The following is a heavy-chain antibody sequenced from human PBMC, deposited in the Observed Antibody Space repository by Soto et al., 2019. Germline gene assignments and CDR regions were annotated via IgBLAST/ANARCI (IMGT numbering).Heavy chain of an antibody. CDR3: AKCDGDYRYYYYGMDV. Sequence: VQLLESGGGLVQPGGSLRLSCAASGFAFSIYSMSWVRQAPGKGLEWVASISGSGGSTYSADSVKGRFTISRDNSKITLYRQMDSLRAEDTAVYYCAKCDGDYRYYYYGMDVWGQGTTVTVSS. V-gene: IGHV3-23*01. D-gene: IGHD4-17*01. J-gene: IGHJ6*02. CDR2: ISGSGGST. CDR1: GFAFSIYS.